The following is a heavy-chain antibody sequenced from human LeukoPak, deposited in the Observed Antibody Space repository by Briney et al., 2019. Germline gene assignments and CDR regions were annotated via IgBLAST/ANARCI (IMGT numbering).Heavy chain of an antibody. V-gene: IGHV4-59*01. J-gene: IGHJ4*02. Sequence: SETLSLTCTVSGGSISSYYWSWIRQPPGKGLEWIGYIYYSGSTNYNPSLKSRVTISVDTSKNQFSLKLSSVTAADTAVYYCARGPPRMYCTNGVCGFDYWGQGTLVTVSS. CDR3: ARGPPRMYCTNGVCGFDY. D-gene: IGHD2-8*01. CDR1: GGSISSYY. CDR2: IYYSGST.